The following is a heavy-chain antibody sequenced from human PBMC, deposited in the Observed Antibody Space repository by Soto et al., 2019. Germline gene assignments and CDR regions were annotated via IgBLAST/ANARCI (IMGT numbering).Heavy chain of an antibody. J-gene: IGHJ6*02. D-gene: IGHD6-13*01. V-gene: IGHV3-30-3*01. CDR3: ARPCLYSSNPHYYYYGMDV. CDR1: GFTFSSYP. CDR2: ISYDGTNE. Sequence: QVQLVESGGGVVQPGRSLRLSCAASGFTFSSYPMDWVRQAPGKGLEWVAVISYDGTNEHYADSVKGRFTISRDNSKNVLYLQMNSLRAEDTAVYYCARPCLYSSNPHYYYYGMDVWGQGNTVTVSS.